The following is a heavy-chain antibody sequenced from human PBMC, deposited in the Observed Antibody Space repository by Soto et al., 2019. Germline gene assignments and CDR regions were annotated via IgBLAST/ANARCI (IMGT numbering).Heavy chain of an antibody. J-gene: IGHJ3*02. CDR3: ARDRGYYDSSGYYFDAFDI. CDR1: GSTFSSYS. Sequence: EVQLVESGGGLVKPGGSLRLSCAASGSTFSSYSMNWVRQAPGKGLEWVSSISSSSSYIYYADSVKGRFTISRDNAKNSLYLQMNSLRAEDTAVYYCARDRGYYDSSGYYFDAFDIWGQGTMVTVSS. D-gene: IGHD3-22*01. CDR2: ISSSSSYI. V-gene: IGHV3-21*01.